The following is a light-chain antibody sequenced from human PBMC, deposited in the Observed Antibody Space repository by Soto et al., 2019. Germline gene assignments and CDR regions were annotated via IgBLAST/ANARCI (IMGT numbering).Light chain of an antibody. V-gene: IGLV1-40*01. CDR2: DNI. CDR3: QSYDSSLSDSV. J-gene: IGLJ3*02. Sequence: QLVLTQPPSVSGAPGQRVTISCTGSSSNIGAGYDVHWYQQLPGRAPKLLIYDNINRPSGVPDRFSGSKSGTSASLAITGLQVEDEADYYCQSYDSSLSDSVFGGGTKLTVL. CDR1: SSNIGAGYD.